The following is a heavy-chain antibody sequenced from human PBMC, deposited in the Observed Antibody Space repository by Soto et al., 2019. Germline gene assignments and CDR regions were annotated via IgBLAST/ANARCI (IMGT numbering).Heavy chain of an antibody. D-gene: IGHD6-6*01. V-gene: IGHV3-9*01. Sequence: HPGGSLRLSCAASGFTFDDYAMHWVRQAPGKGLEWVSGISWNSGSIGYADSVKGRFTISRDNAKNSLYLQMNSLRAEDTALYYCAKDIRYSSSSGVDYWGQGTLVTVSS. J-gene: IGHJ4*02. CDR3: AKDIRYSSSSGVDY. CDR2: ISWNSGSI. CDR1: GFTFDDYA.